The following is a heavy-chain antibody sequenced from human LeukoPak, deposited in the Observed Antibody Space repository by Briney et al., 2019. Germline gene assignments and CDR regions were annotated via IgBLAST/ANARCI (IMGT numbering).Heavy chain of an antibody. J-gene: IGHJ3*01. V-gene: IGHV3-21*04. D-gene: IGHD2-15*01. CDR1: GFTFSSYS. CDR3: ARGGEFCNGGSRCCYAFDV. CDR2: ISSSSSYI. Sequence: GGSLRLSCAASGFTFSSYSMNWVRQAPGKGLEWVSSISSSSSYIYYADSVRGRFTFSRDNAKNSLSLQMNSLRAEDTAMYYCARGGEFCNGGSRCCYAFDVWGQGTMVTVSS.